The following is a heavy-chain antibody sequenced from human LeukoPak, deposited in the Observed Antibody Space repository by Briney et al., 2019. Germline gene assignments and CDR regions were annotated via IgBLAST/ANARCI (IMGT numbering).Heavy chain of an antibody. CDR3: ARDGYDADGYLDY. CDR1: GYPFRSYV. V-gene: IGHV1-3*01. D-gene: IGHD5-12*01. Sequence: ATVKVSCKASGYPFRSYVIHWLRQAPGQRLEWIGWVNPANGNAKYSQNFQGRVTITRDTSASVVYMELSSLTYKDTAVYYCARDGYDADGYLDYWGQGALVPVSP. CDR2: VNPANGNA. J-gene: IGHJ4*02.